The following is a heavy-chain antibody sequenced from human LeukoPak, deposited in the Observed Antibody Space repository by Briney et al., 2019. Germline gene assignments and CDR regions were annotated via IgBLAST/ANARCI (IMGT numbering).Heavy chain of an antibody. J-gene: IGHJ6*02. CDR2: ISSSSSYT. CDR3: AKDRSLLKLRGSYYYYGMDV. Sequence: GGSLRLSCAASGFTFSDYYMSWIRQAPGKGLEWVSYISSSSSYTNYADSVKGRFTISRDNAKNTLYLQMNSLRAEDTAVYYCAKDRSLLKLRGSYYYYGMDVWGQGTTVTVSS. V-gene: IGHV3-11*05. CDR1: GFTFSDYY. D-gene: IGHD3-16*01.